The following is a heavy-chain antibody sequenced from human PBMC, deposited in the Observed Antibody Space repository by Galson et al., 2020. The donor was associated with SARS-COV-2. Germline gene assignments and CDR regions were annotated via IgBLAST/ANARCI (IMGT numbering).Heavy chain of an antibody. CDR2: INPNTGVT. D-gene: IGHD4-17*01. CDR3: ARAISLVGALGFGDGRNFRHFYGMDV. CDR1: GYTFTDSY. J-gene: IGHJ6*02. V-gene: IGHV1-2*04. Sequence: GESLKISCKASGYTFTDSYVHWVRQAPGQGLEWMGRINPNTGVTEYAEKFQGSVTLTRDSSITTAYMDLNSLKGDDTAVYFCARAISLVGALGFGDGRNFRHFYGMDVWGQGTTVTVSS.